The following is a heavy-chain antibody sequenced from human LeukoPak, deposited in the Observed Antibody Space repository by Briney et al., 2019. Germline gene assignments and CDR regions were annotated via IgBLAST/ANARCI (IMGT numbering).Heavy chain of an antibody. CDR1: GSTFNTYG. D-gene: IGHD2-15*01. Sequence: GGSLRLSCAASGSTFNTYGMHWVRQAPGKGLEWLAAIWYDGSNKYYADSVRGRFTISRDNSKNALYLQMNALTDDDTAIYYCARRGCSDGSCRNASDSWGQGTLVTVSS. CDR2: IWYDGSNK. CDR3: ARRGCSDGSCRNASDS. J-gene: IGHJ4*02. V-gene: IGHV3-33*01.